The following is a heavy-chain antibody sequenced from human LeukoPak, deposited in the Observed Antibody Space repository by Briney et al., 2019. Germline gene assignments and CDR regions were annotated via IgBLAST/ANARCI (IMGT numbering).Heavy chain of an antibody. CDR3: AKGLSMVRGVIDY. CDR2: ISYDGSNK. J-gene: IGHJ4*02. CDR1: GFTFSSYG. V-gene: IGHV3-30*18. D-gene: IGHD3-10*01. Sequence: GGSLRLSCAASGFTFSSYGMHWVRQAPGKGLEWVAVISYDGSNKYYADSVKGRFTISRDNSKNTLYLQMNSLRAEDTAVYYCAKGLSMVRGVIDYWGQGTLVTVSP.